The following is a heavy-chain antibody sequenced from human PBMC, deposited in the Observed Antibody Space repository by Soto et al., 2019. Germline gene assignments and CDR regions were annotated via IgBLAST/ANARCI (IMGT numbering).Heavy chain of an antibody. CDR1: GGSISSNRYY. CDR2: IYYSGNT. V-gene: IGHV4-39*01. CDR3: VDSYFHYYFAMEV. J-gene: IGHJ6*02. Sequence: PSETLSLTCTVSGGSISSNRYYWGWIRQRPGKGLEWIGSIYYSGNTYYNPTLKSRVTISVDTSKNQFSLRLTSVTAADTAVYFCVDSYFHYYFAMEVWGQGTTVTVS. D-gene: IGHD5-18*01.